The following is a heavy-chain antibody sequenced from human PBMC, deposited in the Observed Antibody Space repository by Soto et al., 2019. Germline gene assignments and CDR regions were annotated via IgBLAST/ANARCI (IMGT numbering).Heavy chain of an antibody. D-gene: IGHD4-17*01. CDR2: MNPNSGNT. CDR1: GYTFTSYG. V-gene: IGHV1-8*02. J-gene: IGHJ5*02. Sequence: ASVKVSCKASGYTFTSYGISWVRQAPGQGLEYLGWMNPNSGNTAYVQKFQGRVTMTWDTSITTAYMELSSLRSEDTAVYFCARGIKYGAYSRWFDPWGQGTLVTVSS. CDR3: ARGIKYGAYSRWFDP.